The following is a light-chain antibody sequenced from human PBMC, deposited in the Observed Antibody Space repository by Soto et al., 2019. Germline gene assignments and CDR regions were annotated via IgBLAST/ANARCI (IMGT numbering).Light chain of an antibody. V-gene: IGKV1-39*01. CDR2: SAS. CDR1: QTISRY. J-gene: IGKJ1*01. CDR3: QQSYSTPRT. Sequence: DIQMAQFPSSLSASVLYRVSITCRASQTISRYLNWYQQRPGKAPNLLIYSASSLQSGVPSRFSGSGSGTDFTLTISSLQPEDFATYYCQQSYSTPRTFGQGTKVDIK.